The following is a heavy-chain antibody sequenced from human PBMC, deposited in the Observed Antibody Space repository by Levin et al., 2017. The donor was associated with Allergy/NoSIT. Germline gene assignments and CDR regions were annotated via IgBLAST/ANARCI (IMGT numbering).Heavy chain of an antibody. V-gene: IGHV4-34*01. D-gene: IGHD1-26*01. CDR3: ARGLGGSDSDWFDP. J-gene: IGHJ5*02. Sequence: SETLSLTCAVYGGSFSGYYWSWIRQPPGKGLEWIGEINHSGSTNYNPSLKSRVTISVDTSKNQFSLKLSSVTAADTAVDYCARGLGGSDSDWFDPWGQGTLVTVSS. CDR2: INHSGST. CDR1: GGSFSGYY.